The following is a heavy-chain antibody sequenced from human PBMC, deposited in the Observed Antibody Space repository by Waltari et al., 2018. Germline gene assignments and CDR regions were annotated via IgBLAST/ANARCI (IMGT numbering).Heavy chain of an antibody. CDR1: GYPFTDYY. Sequence: EVQLVQSGAEVKKPGATVKISCKASGYPFTDYYMTWGQQAPGKGLEWMGRVDPEDGETIYAEKFQGRVTITADTSTDTAYMELSSLRSEDTAVYYCATRGVVDYFDYWGQGTLVTVSS. CDR3: ATRGVVDYFDY. V-gene: IGHV1-69-2*01. D-gene: IGHD3-22*01. CDR2: VDPEDGET. J-gene: IGHJ4*02.